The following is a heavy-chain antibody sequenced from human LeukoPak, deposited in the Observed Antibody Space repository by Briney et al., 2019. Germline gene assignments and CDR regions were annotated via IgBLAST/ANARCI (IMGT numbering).Heavy chain of an antibody. CDR3: AKEGQWLVHYYFDY. D-gene: IGHD6-19*01. CDR1: GFTFSSYW. J-gene: IGHJ4*02. Sequence: GGSLRLSCAASGFTFSSYWMHWVRQAPGKGLVWVSRINSDGSSTDYADSVKGRFTISRDNAKNTLYLQMNSLRAEDTAVYYCAKEGQWLVHYYFDYWGQGTLVTVSS. V-gene: IGHV3-74*01. CDR2: INSDGSST.